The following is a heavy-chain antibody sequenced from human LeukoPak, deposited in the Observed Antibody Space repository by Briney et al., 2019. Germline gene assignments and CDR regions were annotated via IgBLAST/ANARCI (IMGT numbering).Heavy chain of an antibody. CDR2: ISYDGSSK. CDR3: ARARDYYGSGSHPDY. V-gene: IGHV3-30-3*01. CDR1: GFTFSTYA. Sequence: GRSLRLSCVASGFTFSTYAMHWVRQAPGKGLEWVAVISYDGSSKYYADSMKGRFTISRDKSKNTLYLLVDTLRVGDTAVYYCARARDYYGSGSHPDYWGQGTLVTVSS. D-gene: IGHD3-10*01. J-gene: IGHJ4*02.